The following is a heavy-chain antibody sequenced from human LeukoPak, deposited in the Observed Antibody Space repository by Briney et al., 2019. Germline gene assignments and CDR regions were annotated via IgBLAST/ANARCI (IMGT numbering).Heavy chain of an antibody. V-gene: IGHV3-74*01. CDR1: GFTFGNYW. D-gene: IGHD4-17*01. CDR2: INRDGRST. Sequence: PGGSLRLSCAASGFTFGNYWMHWVRQAPGKGLVWVSRINRDGRSTNYADSVKGRFTISRDNAKNTVFLQMNSLRAEDTAVYYCALPLRDGDFYFDYWGQGTLVTVSS. CDR3: ALPLRDGDFYFDY. J-gene: IGHJ4*02.